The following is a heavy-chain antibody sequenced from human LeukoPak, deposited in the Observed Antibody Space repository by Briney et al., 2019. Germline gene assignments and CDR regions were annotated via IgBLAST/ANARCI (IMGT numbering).Heavy chain of an antibody. CDR3: ARVRRGLNSSSSMYYFDY. V-gene: IGHV1-69*05. CDR1: GGTFSSYA. CDR2: IIPIFGTA. J-gene: IGHJ4*02. D-gene: IGHD6-6*01. Sequence: ASVKVSCKASGGTFSSYAISWVRQAPGQGLEWMGGIIPIFGTANYAQMFQGRVTITTDESTSTAYMELSSLRSEDTAVYYCARVRRGLNSSSSMYYFDYWGQGTLVTVSS.